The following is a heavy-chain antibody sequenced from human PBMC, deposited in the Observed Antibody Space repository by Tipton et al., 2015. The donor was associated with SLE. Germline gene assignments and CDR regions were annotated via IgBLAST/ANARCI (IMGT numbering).Heavy chain of an antibody. CDR2: INHSGST. V-gene: IGHV4-38-2*02. J-gene: IGHJ4*02. Sequence: TLSLTCAVSGYSISSGYYWGWIRQPPGKGLEWIGEINHSGSTNYNPSLKSRVTISVDTSKNQFSLKLSSVTAADTAVYYCARDQGGLDASFDYWGQGTLVTVSS. D-gene: IGHD1-1*01. CDR3: ARDQGGLDASFDY. CDR1: GYSISSGYY.